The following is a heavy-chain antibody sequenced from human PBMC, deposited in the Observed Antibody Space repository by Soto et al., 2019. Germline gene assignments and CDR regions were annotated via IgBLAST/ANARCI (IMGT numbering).Heavy chain of an antibody. CDR2: IQTDNDHA. J-gene: IGHJ4*02. Sequence: PVKVPFKASGYTFLKYGINWVRQAPGQGLEWMGGIQTDNDHASFAQKFEGRVTMTTDTSTRTVYMELRDLSSDDTAVYYCAKDLGSGYRFDYWGQGTPVTVSS. V-gene: IGHV1-18*01. D-gene: IGHD3-9*01. CDR3: AKDLGSGYRFDY. CDR1: GYTFLKYG.